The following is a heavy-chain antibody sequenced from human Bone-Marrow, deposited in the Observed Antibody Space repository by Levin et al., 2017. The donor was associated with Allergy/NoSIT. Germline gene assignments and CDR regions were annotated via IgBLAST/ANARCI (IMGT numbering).Heavy chain of an antibody. CDR1: GFTFSTYA. D-gene: IGHD6-13*01. V-gene: IGHV3-23*01. CDR2: IRGSGGST. CDR3: AKDISSSWSTGDLAY. J-gene: IGHJ4*02. Sequence: GGSLRLSCAASGFTFSTYAINWVRQAPGKGLEWVSSIRGSGGSTYYADSVKGRFTISRDSSKNTLYLQMNSLRVEDTAVYYCAKDISSSWSTGDLAYWGQGTLVTVSS.